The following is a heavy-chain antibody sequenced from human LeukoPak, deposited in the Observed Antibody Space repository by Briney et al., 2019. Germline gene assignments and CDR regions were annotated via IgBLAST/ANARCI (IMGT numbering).Heavy chain of an antibody. Sequence: GGSLRLSCAASGFTFSSYAMSWVRQAPGKGLEWVSAISGGGGDTYYADSVKGRFTISRDYSKNTLYLQMNSLRAEDTAVYYCAKDDSGYELRWFDPWGQGTLVTVSS. J-gene: IGHJ5*02. CDR3: AKDDSGYELRWFDP. CDR1: GFTFSSYA. D-gene: IGHD5-12*01. CDR2: ISGGGGDT. V-gene: IGHV3-23*01.